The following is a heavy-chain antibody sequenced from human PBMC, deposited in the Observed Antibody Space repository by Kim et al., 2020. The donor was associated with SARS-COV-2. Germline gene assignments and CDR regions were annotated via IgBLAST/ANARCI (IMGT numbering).Heavy chain of an antibody. J-gene: IGHJ4*02. CDR1: GFAFSSNT. D-gene: IGHD3-16*01. Sequence: GGSLRLSCAASGFAFSSNTMIWVRQAPGKGLERVSYISTSSSSIYYADSVKGRFTISRDNAKNSLYLQMNSLRDEDTAVYYCARGRGGGSNTDGYWGQGTPVTVSP. CDR3: ARGRGGGSNTDGY. V-gene: IGHV3-48*02. CDR2: ISTSSSSI.